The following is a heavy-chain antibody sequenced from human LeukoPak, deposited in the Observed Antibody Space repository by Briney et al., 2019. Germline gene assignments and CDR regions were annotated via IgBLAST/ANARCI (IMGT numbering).Heavy chain of an antibody. V-gene: IGHV3-7*01. CDR3: ARASQRIG. J-gene: IGHJ4*02. CDR1: RFTFSSYW. CDR2: IKQDGSEK. D-gene: IGHD6-25*01. Sequence: PGGSLRLSCAASRFTFSSYWMTWVRQAPGKGLEWVAYIKQDGSEKHYVDSVKGRFTISRDNAKNSLFLQMNSLRAEDTAVYYCARASQRIGWGQGTLVTVSS.